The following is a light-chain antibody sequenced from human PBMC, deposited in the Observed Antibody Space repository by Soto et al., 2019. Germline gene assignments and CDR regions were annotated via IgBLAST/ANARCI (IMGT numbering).Light chain of an antibody. J-gene: IGKJ3*01. CDR1: QSISIY. CDR3: KQTYSTPDFT. CDR2: SAS. Sequence: DIQLTQSPASLSASVGDIVTITCRSSQSISIYLNWYQQKLGSAPQLLIYSASNLQGGVASRVSGSGSGTAFALTLTSLQPEDFVAYCCKQTYSTPDFTFGPGTKVEIK. V-gene: IGKV1-39*01.